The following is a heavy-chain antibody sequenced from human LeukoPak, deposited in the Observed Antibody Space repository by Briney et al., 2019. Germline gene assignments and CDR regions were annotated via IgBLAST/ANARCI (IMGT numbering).Heavy chain of an antibody. V-gene: IGHV3-48*03. CDR2: ISNSGSTK. Sequence: GGYLRFSCAASGFTISSNEMNWVRQAPGKGLEWVSYISNSGSTKYYTDSVKGRFTISRANAKNSLYLQMNSLRAEDTAVYYCAELGITMIGGVWGKGTTVTISS. CDR1: GFTISSNE. D-gene: IGHD3-10*02. CDR3: AELGITMIGGV. J-gene: IGHJ6*04.